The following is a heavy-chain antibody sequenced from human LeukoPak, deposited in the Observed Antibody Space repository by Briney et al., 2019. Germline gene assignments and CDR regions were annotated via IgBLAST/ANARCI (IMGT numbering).Heavy chain of an antibody. Sequence: SEALSLTCTVSGGSISSHYWSWIRQPPGKGLECIGYMYHSGSPNYNPSLKSRVTISADTSKNQFSLKLSSVTAADTAVYYCARHSAHASTNDAFDIWGQGTMVTVSS. D-gene: IGHD2-2*01. V-gene: IGHV4-59*11. CDR2: MYHSGSP. CDR1: GGSISSHY. J-gene: IGHJ3*02. CDR3: ARHSAHASTNDAFDI.